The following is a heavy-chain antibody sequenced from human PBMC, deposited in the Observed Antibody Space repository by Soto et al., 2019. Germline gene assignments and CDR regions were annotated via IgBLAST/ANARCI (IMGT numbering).Heavy chain of an antibody. Sequence: RLSCTACGFSLSRYGVHSVRQAPGKGLEWVAGLWSDGIKTSYTDSVKGRFTISRDTSKNMLYLQMNSLGAEDTAVYYCARDLNYWSLLIDHWGQGTLVTVSS. CDR2: LWSDGIKT. D-gene: IGHD2-8*02. J-gene: IGHJ4*02. CDR3: ARDLNYWSLLIDH. V-gene: IGHV3-33*01. CDR1: GFSLSRYG.